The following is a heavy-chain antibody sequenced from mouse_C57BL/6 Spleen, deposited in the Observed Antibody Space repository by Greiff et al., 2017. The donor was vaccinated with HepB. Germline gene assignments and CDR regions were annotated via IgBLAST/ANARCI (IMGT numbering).Heavy chain of an antibody. CDR1: GYSITSGYY. CDR3: ARDSDYYGSSYDAMDY. CDR2: ISYDGSN. V-gene: IGHV3-6*01. J-gene: IGHJ4*01. D-gene: IGHD1-1*01. Sequence: EVQVVESGPGLVKPSQSLSLTCSVTGYSITSGYYWNWIRQFPGNKLEWMGYISYDGSNNYNPSLKNRISITRDTSKNQFFLKLNSVTTEDTATYYCARDSDYYGSSYDAMDYWGQGTSVTVSS.